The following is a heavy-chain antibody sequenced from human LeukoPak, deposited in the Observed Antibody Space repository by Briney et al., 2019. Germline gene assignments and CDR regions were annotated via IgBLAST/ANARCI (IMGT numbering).Heavy chain of an antibody. V-gene: IGHV3-23*01. J-gene: IGHJ4*02. D-gene: IGHD6-19*01. CDR2: ISGSGGST. Sequence: GGSLRLSCAASGFTFSSYGMSWVRQAPGKGLEWVSAISGSGGSTYYADSVKGRFTISRDNSKNTLYLQMNSLRAEDTGVYYCAKSGRGGWYGYFDYWGQGTLVTVSS. CDR1: GFTFSSYG. CDR3: AKSGRGGWYGYFDY.